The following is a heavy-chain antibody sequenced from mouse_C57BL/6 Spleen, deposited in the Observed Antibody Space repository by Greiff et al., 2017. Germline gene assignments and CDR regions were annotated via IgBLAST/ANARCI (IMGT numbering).Heavy chain of an antibody. CDR3: ASRLDY. J-gene: IGHJ2*01. V-gene: IGHV5-6*01. CDR1: GFTFSSYG. Sequence: EVQGVESGGDLVKPGGSLKLSCAASGFTFSSYGMSWVRQTPDKRLEWVATISSGGSYTYYPDSVKGRFTISRDNAKNTLYLQMSSLKSEDTAMYYCASRLDYWGQGTTLTVSS. CDR2: ISSGGSYT.